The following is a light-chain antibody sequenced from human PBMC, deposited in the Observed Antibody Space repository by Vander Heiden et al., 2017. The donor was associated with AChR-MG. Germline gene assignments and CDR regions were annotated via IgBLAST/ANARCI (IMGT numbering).Light chain of an antibody. CDR2: GDH. V-gene: IGLV1-40*01. Sequence: QSVLTQPPSVSGAPGQRVTTPCSASGSNVGANYNIHWYQQLPGAAPKLLIFGDHNRPSGVPDRFSGSRSGSSASLVITGLQAEDEAGYYCQAFDISLNAYVFGTGTKVTV. CDR3: QAFDISLNAYV. J-gene: IGLJ1*01. CDR1: GSNVGANYN.